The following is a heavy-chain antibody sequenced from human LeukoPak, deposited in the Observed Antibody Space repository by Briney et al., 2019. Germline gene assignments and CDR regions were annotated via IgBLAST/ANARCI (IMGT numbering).Heavy chain of an antibody. CDR1: GGSISSGGYY. CDR2: IYYSGST. CDR3: ARVPGDGYNYPYYFDY. J-gene: IGHJ4*02. Sequence: SETLSLTCTVSGGSISSGGYYWSWIRQHPGKGLEWIGYIYYSGSTYYNPSLKSRVTISVDTSKNQFSLKLSSVTAADTAVYYCARVPGDGYNYPYYFDYWGQGTLVTVSS. V-gene: IGHV4-31*03. D-gene: IGHD5-24*01.